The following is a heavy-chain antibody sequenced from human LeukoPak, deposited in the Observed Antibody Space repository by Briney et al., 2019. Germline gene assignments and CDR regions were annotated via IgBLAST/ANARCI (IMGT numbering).Heavy chain of an antibody. Sequence: ASVKVSCKASGGTFSSYAISWVRQAPGQGLEWMGGIIPIFGTANYAQKFQGRVTITADKSTSTAYMELSSLRSEDTAVYYCATFYGDYSRSYYYYYMDVWGKGTTVTVSS. D-gene: IGHD4-17*01. CDR3: ATFYGDYSRSYYYYYMDV. CDR2: IIPIFGTA. J-gene: IGHJ6*03. V-gene: IGHV1-69*06. CDR1: GGTFSSYA.